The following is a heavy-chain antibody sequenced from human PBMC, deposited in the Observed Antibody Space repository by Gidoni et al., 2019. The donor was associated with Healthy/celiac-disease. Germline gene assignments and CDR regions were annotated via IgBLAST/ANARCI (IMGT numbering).Heavy chain of an antibody. CDR3: AKVKIADFWSGSHTLNWFDP. CDR2: ISGSGGST. J-gene: IGHJ5*02. Sequence: EVQLLESGGGLVQPGGSLRLSCAASGFTFSSYAMSWVRQAPGKGLEWVSAISGSGGSTYYADSVKGRFTISRDNSKNTLYLQMNSLRAEDTAVYYCAKVKIADFWSGSHTLNWFDPWGQGTLVTVSS. D-gene: IGHD3-3*01. CDR1: GFTFSSYA. V-gene: IGHV3-23*01.